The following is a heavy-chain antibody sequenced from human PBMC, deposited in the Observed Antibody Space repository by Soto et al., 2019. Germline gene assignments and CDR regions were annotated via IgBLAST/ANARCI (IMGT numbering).Heavy chain of an antibody. CDR3: ARRGGAAAGSYNWFDP. V-gene: IGHV4-61*01. D-gene: IGHD6-13*01. Sequence: QVQLQESGPGLVKPSETLHLTCDVSGGSVSSGNSYWTWIRQPPGKGLEWIGYIYYSGSATYNPSPKSRVTLSVXTXKXXFSLKMTSMTAADTAVYYCARRGGAAAGSYNWFDPWGQGSLVTVSS. CDR1: GGSVSSGNSY. J-gene: IGHJ5*02. CDR2: IYYSGSA.